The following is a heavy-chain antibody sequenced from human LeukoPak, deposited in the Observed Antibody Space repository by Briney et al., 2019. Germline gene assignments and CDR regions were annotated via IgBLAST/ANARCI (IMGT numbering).Heavy chain of an antibody. CDR2: IKEDGSEK. CDR3: ARVRYSDY. CDR1: GFTFSSYW. Sequence: PGGSLRLSCAASGFTFSSYWMTWVRQAPGKGLEWVANIKEDGSEKNYVDSVKGRFTISRDNAKSSLYLQMNSLRAEDTAVYYCARVRYSDYWGQGTLVTVSS. V-gene: IGHV3-7*01. J-gene: IGHJ4*02. D-gene: IGHD1-1*01.